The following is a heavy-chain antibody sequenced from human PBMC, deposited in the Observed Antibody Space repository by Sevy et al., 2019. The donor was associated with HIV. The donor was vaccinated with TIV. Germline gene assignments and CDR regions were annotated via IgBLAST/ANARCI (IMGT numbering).Heavy chain of an antibody. CDR3: ARVYIYYYYYGMDV. CDR1: GYTFTGYY. J-gene: IGHJ6*02. V-gene: IGHV1-2*02. D-gene: IGHD3-10*01. Sequence: ASVKVSCKASGYTFTGYYMHWVRQAPGQGLEWMGWINPNSGGTNYAQMFQGRVTMTRDTSISTAYMELSRLRSDDTAVYYCARVYIYYYYYGMDVWGQGTTVTVSS. CDR2: INPNSGGT.